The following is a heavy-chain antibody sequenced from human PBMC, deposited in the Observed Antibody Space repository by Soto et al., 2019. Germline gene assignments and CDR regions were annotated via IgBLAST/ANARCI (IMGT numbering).Heavy chain of an antibody. CDR2: ISDYNDKT. D-gene: IGHD2-15*01. Sequence: ASVTVSCKASGYTFTSYGISWVRQAHGQGLEWMGWISDYNDKTTYAQKFQGRLTMTTDTSSNTAYMELRSLRSEDTAVYYCARDPLYCSGGSCYSGGWFDPWGQGTLVTVSS. CDR3: ARDPLYCSGGSCYSGGWFDP. CDR1: GYTFTSYG. V-gene: IGHV1-18*01. J-gene: IGHJ5*02.